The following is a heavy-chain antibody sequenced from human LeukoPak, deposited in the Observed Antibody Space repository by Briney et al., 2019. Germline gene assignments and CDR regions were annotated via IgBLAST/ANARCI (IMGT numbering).Heavy chain of an antibody. J-gene: IGHJ4*02. CDR3: ARGWSLDY. CDR2: VYYTGTT. V-gene: IGHV4-59*08. CDR1: GGSVTGYY. Sequence: SETLSLTCTVSGGSVTGYYWNWIRQPPGKGLDWIGYVYYTGTTKYNPSLKSRVTISVDTSKNLFSLKVSSVTDVDTAVYYCARGWSLDYWGQGTLVTVPS. D-gene: IGHD3-3*01.